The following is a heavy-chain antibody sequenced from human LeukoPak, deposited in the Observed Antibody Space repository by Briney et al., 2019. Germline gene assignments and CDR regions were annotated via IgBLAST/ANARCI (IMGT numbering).Heavy chain of an antibody. J-gene: IGHJ4*02. CDR1: EFTFSSYN. CDR3: ARDYRPGGAMIVVVTPGVDY. CDR2: ISSSSSSI. Sequence: GGSLRLSCAASEFTFSSYNMNWVRQAPGKGLEWVSYISSSSSSIYYADSVKGRFTISRDNAKNSLYLQMNSLRAEDTAVYYCARDYRPGGAMIVVVTPGVDYWGQGTLVTVSS. D-gene: IGHD3-22*01. V-gene: IGHV3-48*01.